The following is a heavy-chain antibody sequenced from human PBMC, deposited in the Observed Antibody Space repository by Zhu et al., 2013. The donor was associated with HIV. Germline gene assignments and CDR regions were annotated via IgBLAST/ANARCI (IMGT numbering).Heavy chain of an antibody. Sequence: VQLVESGGGVVQPGRSLRLSCAASGFTFSSYAMHWVRQAPGKGLEWVAVISYDGSNKYYADSVKGRFTISRDNSKNTLYLQMNSLRAEDTAVYYCARDLSAGNYYYYGMDVWGQGTTVTVSS. V-gene: IGHV3-30-3*01. CDR2: ISYDGSNK. CDR1: GFTFSSYA. J-gene: IGHJ6*02. D-gene: IGHD6-13*01. CDR3: ARDLSAGNYYYYGMDV.